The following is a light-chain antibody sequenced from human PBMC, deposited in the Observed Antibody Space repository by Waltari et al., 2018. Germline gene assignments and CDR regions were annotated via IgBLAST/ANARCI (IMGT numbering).Light chain of an antibody. V-gene: IGLV3-21*02. CDR2: EDS. CDR1: NIGSKS. Sequence: SYVLTQPPSVSAAPGQTARIPCGGNNIGSKSVHWYQQKPGQAPVLVVYEDSDRPAGIPERFSGSNSGNTATLTISRVEAGDEADYYCQVWDSSSDHLVFGGGTKLTVL. CDR3: QVWDSSSDHLV. J-gene: IGLJ3*02.